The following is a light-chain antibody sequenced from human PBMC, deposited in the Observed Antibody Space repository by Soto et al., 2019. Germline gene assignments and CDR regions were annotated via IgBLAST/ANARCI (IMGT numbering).Light chain of an antibody. CDR1: QDISNY. CDR2: DAS. CDR3: QQYYNLPALT. V-gene: IGKV1-33*01. Sequence: DIQMTQSPSSLSASVGDRVTITCQASQDISNYLNWYQQKPGKAPKLLLYDASNLETGVPSRFSGSGSGTDFTFTISSLQPEDIATYYCQQYYNLPALTFGGGTKVEIK. J-gene: IGKJ4*01.